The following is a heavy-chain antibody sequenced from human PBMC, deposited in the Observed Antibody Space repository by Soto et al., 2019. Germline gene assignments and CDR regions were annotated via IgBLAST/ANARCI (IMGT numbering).Heavy chain of an antibody. CDR1: SGPISSSNW. Sequence: QVQLQESGPGLVKPSGTLSLTCAVSSGPISSSNWWTWVRQPPGKGLEWIGEINQSGSPNYNPSLKSRVTIPVDKSKGQFFLKLSSVTAADTAIYYGAGLGMVAAHREFDPWGQGTLVTVSS. D-gene: IGHD2-15*01. CDR3: AGLGMVAAHREFDP. V-gene: IGHV4-4*02. CDR2: INQSGSP. J-gene: IGHJ5*02.